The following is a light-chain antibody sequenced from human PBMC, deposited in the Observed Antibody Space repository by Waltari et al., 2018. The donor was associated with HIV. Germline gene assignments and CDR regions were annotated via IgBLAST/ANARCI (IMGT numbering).Light chain of an antibody. V-gene: IGKV1-12*01. CDR3: QQRSNWPPELS. J-gene: IGKJ4*01. Sequence: DILMAQSPSNVSAFVGGTVTITCRASRDISTSLAWYQLIPGRNLHLLIYDAFRLGTGVPSRFGGSGSGTEFTLTITSLQPEDSAVYYCQQRSNWPPELSFGGGTKVEIK. CDR1: RDISTS. CDR2: DAF.